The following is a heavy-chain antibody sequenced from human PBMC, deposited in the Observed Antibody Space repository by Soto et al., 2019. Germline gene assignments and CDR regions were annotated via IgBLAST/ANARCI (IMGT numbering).Heavy chain of an antibody. CDR1: GGSISSSNW. J-gene: IGHJ6*02. Sequence: TSETLSLTCAVSGGSISSSNWWSWVRQPPGKGLEWIGEIYHSGSTNYNPSLKSRVTISVDKSKNQFSLKLSSVTAADTAVYYCARVGAVAGTGYYYYYYGMDVWGQGTTVTVSS. CDR2: IYHSGST. V-gene: IGHV4-4*02. CDR3: ARVGAVAGTGYYYYYYGMDV. D-gene: IGHD6-19*01.